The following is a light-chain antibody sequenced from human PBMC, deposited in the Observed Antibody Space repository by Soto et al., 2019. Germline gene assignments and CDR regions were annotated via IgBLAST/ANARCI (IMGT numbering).Light chain of an antibody. V-gene: IGKV1-5*01. J-gene: IGKJ4*01. CDR3: QQYSSHDLLT. Sequence: DIQMTQSPATLSASVGDRVTITCRASQSISSWLAWYQEKPGRAPKLLIYDASTLESGVPSRFSGSGSGTEFTLTISSLQPDDFATYYCQQYSSHDLLTFGGGTKVAIK. CDR1: QSISSW. CDR2: DAS.